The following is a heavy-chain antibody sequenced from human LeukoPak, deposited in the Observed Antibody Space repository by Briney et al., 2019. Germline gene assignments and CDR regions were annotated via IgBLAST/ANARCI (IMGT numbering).Heavy chain of an antibody. V-gene: IGHV1-8*01. CDR2: MNPNSGNT. CDR1: GYTFTSYD. J-gene: IGHJ6*02. D-gene: IGHD2-15*01. CDR3: ARGLADCSGGSCYSFPLYYYYYGMDV. Sequence: ASVKVSCKASGYTFTSYDINWVRQATGQGLEWMGWMNPNSGNTGYAQKFLGRVTMTRNTSISTAYMELSSLRSEDTAVYYCARGLADCSGGSCYSFPLYYYYYGMDVWGQGTTVTVSS.